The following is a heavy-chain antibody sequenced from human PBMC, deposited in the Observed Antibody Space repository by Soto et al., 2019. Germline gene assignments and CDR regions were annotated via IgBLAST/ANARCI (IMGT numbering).Heavy chain of an antibody. CDR1: GFSFSAYT. CDR3: ARERQRWVVDSVVGDY. V-gene: IGHV3-21*01. D-gene: IGHD2-15*01. J-gene: IGHJ4*02. Sequence: EVNLVESGGGLVKPGGSLRLSCAASGFSFSAYTMIWVRQAPGKGLEWVSSINSDSTYKYYADSVKGRFTISRDNAGNSLSLQMNTLRAGDAAIYYCARERQRWVVDSVVGDYWGQGTLVTVSS. CDR2: INSDSTYK.